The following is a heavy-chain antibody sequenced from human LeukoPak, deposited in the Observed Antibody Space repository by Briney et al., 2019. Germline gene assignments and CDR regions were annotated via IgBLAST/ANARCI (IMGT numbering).Heavy chain of an antibody. CDR1: GYTLTELS. V-gene: IGHV1-24*01. CDR3: ATGHCSSTSCFNWFDP. D-gene: IGHD2-2*01. J-gene: IGHJ5*02. CDR2: FDPEDGET. Sequence: GASVTVSCKVSGYTLTELSMHWVRQAPGKGLEWMGGFDPEDGETIYAQKFQGRVTMTEDTSTDTAYMELSSLRSEDTAVYYCATGHCSSTSCFNWFDPWGQGTLVTVSS.